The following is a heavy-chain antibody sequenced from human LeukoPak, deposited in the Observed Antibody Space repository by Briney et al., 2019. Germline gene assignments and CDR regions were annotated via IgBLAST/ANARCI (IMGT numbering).Heavy chain of an antibody. CDR1: GGSISSGGYS. Sequence: SETLSLTCAVSGGSISSGGYSWSWIRQPPGKGLEWIGYIYYSGSTYYNPSLKSRVTISVDTSKNQFSLKLSSVTAADTAVYYCAKGAGPPWFDPWGLGTLVTVSS. V-gene: IGHV4-30-4*07. CDR3: AKGAGPPWFDP. CDR2: IYYSGST. J-gene: IGHJ5*02. D-gene: IGHD6-19*01.